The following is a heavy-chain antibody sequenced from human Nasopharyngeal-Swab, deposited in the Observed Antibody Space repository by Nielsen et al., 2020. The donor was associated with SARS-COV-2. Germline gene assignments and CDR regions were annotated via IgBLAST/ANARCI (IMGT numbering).Heavy chain of an antibody. V-gene: IGHV4-39*01. CDR2: IYYSGST. CDR3: ARQERQWLELQPHYFDY. J-gene: IGHJ4*02. CDR1: GGSISSSSYY. Sequence: SETLSLTCTVSGGSISSSSYYWGWIRHPPGTGLEWIGSIYYSGSTYYNPSLKSRVTISVDTSKNQFSLKLSSVTAADTAVYYCARQERQWLELQPHYFDYWGQGTLVTVSS. D-gene: IGHD6-19*01.